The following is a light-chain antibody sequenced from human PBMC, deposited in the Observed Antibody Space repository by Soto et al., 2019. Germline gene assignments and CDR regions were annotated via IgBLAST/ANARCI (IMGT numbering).Light chain of an antibody. J-gene: IGKJ5*01. Sequence: EVLMTQSPATLSVSPGERVILSCRASQRISNDLAWYQQKAGQAPRLLIYDASTRATGIPARFSGSGSGTDFTLTISRLEPEDFAVYYCQQRNVWPPITFGQGTRLEIK. V-gene: IGKV3-11*01. CDR2: DAS. CDR3: QQRNVWPPIT. CDR1: QRISND.